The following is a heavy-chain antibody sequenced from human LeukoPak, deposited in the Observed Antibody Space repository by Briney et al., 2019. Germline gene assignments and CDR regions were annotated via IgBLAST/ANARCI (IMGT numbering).Heavy chain of an antibody. CDR2: IYHSGST. V-gene: IGHV4-38-2*01. J-gene: IGHJ4*02. CDR3: ARLMGTTNYFDY. CDR1: GYSISSGYY. Sequence: KPSETLSLTCAVSGYSISSGYYWGWIRQPPGKGLEWIGSIYHSGSTYYNPSHKSRVTISVDTSKNQFSLKLSSVTAADTAVYYCARLMGTTNYFDYWGQGTLVTVSS. D-gene: IGHD4-11*01.